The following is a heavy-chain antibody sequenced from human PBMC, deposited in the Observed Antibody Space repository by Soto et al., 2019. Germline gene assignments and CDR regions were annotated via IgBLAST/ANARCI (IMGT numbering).Heavy chain of an antibody. CDR3: ARRSSSSLGSLFDP. V-gene: IGHV4-39*01. D-gene: IGHD6-6*01. CDR1: GGSISSSTYY. J-gene: IGHJ5*02. CDR2: MYYTGNK. Sequence: SETLSLTCTVSGGSISSSTYYWDWLRQPPGKGLEWIGAMYYTGNKNYNPSLESRVTMSVDTSKNQFSLKLSSVTPTDTAVYYCARRSSSSLGSLFDPWGRGSLVTVSS.